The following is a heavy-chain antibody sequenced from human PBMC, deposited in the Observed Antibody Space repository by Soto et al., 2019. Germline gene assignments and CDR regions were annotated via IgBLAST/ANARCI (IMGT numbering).Heavy chain of an antibody. J-gene: IGHJ5*02. CDR2: MTGNGGFT. D-gene: IGHD3-3*01. CDR3: ARDYDFWSGPTGIDP. V-gene: IGHV3-23*01. CDR1: GFSFSAYA. Sequence: GGSLRLSCAASGFSFSAYAMSWVRQAPGKGLEWVSGMTGNGGFTYYADSVKGRFTISRDNSKNTLYLQMNSLRAEDTAVYYCARDYDFWSGPTGIDPWGQGTLVTVSS.